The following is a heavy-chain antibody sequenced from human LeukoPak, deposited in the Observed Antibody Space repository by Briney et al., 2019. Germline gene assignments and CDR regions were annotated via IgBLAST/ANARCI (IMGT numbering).Heavy chain of an antibody. CDR2: IHRSGGRT. J-gene: IGHJ4*02. D-gene: IGHD6-19*01. Sequence: GGSLRLSCAASGFTFTSYAMSWGPQAPGKGLDWVSGIHRSGGRTYYADSVKGRFNISGDNSKNTLYLQMNSLRAEDTAVYNCAKGRYSGVCSYYFGCWGQGALVTVSS. V-gene: IGHV3-23*01. CDR3: AKGRYSGVCSYYFGC. CDR1: GFTFTSYA.